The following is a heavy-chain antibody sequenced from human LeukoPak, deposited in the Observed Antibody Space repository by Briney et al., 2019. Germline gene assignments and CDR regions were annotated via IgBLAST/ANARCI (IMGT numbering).Heavy chain of an antibody. CDR1: GFTFSSYG. D-gene: IGHD5-24*01. V-gene: IGHV3-30*18. Sequence: PGGSLRLSCAASGFTFSSYGKHWVRQAPGPGLERVAVISYDGSNKYYADSVKGRFTISRDNSKNTLYLQMNSLRAEDTAVYYCAKDLMAAHYYYYYGMDVWGQGTTVTVSS. CDR3: AKDLMAAHYYYYYGMDV. CDR2: ISYDGSNK. J-gene: IGHJ6*02.